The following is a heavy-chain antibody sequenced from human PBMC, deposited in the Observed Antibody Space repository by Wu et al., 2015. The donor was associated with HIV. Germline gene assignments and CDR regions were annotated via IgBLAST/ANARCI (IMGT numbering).Heavy chain of an antibody. CDR2: ISTYNGHT. CDR3: ARDVGTFSTTAKYTALALGAFDI. D-gene: IGHD5-18*01. J-gene: IGHJ3*02. V-gene: IGHV1-18*01. Sequence: QVQLTQSGAEVKKPGSSVRVSCKASGVLFSNYAISWVRQAPGQGLEWMGWISTYNGHTNYAQKVQGRVTMTTDTFTTTAYMELRSLRSDDTAIYYCARDVGTFSTTAKYTALALGAFDIWGQGTMVTVSS. CDR1: GVLFSNYA.